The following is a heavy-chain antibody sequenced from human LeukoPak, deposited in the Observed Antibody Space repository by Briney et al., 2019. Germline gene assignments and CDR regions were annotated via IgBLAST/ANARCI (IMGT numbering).Heavy chain of an antibody. CDR2: ISWNSGTI. CDR1: GFTFDDYA. Sequence: GRSLRLSCEASGFTFDDYAMHWVRQAPGKGLEWVSGISWNSGTIYYADSVKGRFTIYRDNAKNSLYLQMNSLRGEDTAVYYCAKGEIMGAFDIWGQGKMVTVSS. J-gene: IGHJ3*02. D-gene: IGHD2-8*01. CDR3: AKGEIMGAFDI. V-gene: IGHV3-9*01.